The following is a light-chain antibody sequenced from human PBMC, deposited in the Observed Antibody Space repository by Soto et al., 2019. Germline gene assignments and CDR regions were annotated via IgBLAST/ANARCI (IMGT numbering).Light chain of an antibody. Sequence: EIVMTQFPATLSVSPGERATLSCRASQSVSSNLAWYQQKPDQAPRLLIYGASTRATGIPARFSGSGSGTEFTLTISSLQSEDFAVYYCQQYNNWPYTFGQGTKLEIK. V-gene: IGKV3-15*01. J-gene: IGKJ2*01. CDR2: GAS. CDR3: QQYNNWPYT. CDR1: QSVSSN.